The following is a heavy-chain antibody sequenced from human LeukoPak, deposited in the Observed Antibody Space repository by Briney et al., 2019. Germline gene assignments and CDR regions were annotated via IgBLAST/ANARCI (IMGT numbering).Heavy chain of an antibody. J-gene: IGHJ6*02. D-gene: IGHD2-2*02. V-gene: IGHV3-53*01. CDR3: ARDSYVVVPAAIPGRGVYYYYGMDV. CDR1: GFTVSSNY. Sequence: PGGSLRLSCAVSGFTVSSNYMSWVRQAPGKGLEWVSVIYSGGSTYYADSVKGRFTISRDNSKNTLYLQMNSLRAEDTAVYYCARDSYVVVPAAIPGRGVYYYYGMDVWGQGTTVTVSS. CDR2: IYSGGST.